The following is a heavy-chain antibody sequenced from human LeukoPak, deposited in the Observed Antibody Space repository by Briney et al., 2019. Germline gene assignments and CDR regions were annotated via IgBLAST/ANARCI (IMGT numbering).Heavy chain of an antibody. CDR3: ARVRITRANWFDP. CDR2: ILSDASSA. CDR1: RFTFSDYW. J-gene: IGHJ5*02. V-gene: IGHV3-74*01. D-gene: IGHD2-2*01. Sequence: PGGSLRLYCAAARFTFSDYWMLWVRRAPGKGLVWVSRILSDASSASYADSVKGRFTISRDIAKNTLYLQMNSLRAEDTAVYYCARVRITRANWFDPWGQGTLVTVSS.